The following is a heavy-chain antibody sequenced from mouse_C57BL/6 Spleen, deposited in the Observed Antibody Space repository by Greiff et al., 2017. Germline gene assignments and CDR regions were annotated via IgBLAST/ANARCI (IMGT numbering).Heavy chain of an antibody. CDR2: ISDGGSYT. D-gene: IGHD5-1*01. CDR1: GFTFSSYA. Sequence: DVHLVESGGGLVKPGGSLKLSCAASGFTFSSYAMSWVRQTPEKRLEWVATISDGGSYTYYPDNVKGRFTISRDNAKNNLYLQMSHLKSEDTAMYYCARDRSTYYAMDYWGQGTSVTVSS. CDR3: ARDRSTYYAMDY. V-gene: IGHV5-4*01. J-gene: IGHJ4*01.